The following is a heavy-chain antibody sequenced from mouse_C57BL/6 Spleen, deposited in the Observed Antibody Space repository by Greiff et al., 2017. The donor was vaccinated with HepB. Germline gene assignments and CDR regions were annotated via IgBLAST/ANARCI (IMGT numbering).Heavy chain of an antibody. CDR3: ARLDYLYAMDY. CDR2: ISGGGGNT. Sequence: DVMLVESGGGLVKPGGSLKLSCAASGFTFSSYTMSWVRQTPEKRLEWVATISGGGGNTYYPDSVKGRFTISRDNAKNTLYLQMSSLRSEDTALYYCARLDYLYAMDYWGQGTSVTVSS. V-gene: IGHV5-9*01. CDR1: GFTFSSYT. J-gene: IGHJ4*01. D-gene: IGHD2-4*01.